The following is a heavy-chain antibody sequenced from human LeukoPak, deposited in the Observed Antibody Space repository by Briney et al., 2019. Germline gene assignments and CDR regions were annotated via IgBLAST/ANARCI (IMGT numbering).Heavy chain of an antibody. V-gene: IGHV4-4*07. CDR2: IYNTGST. CDR1: GGSISSNY. J-gene: IGHJ5*02. D-gene: IGHD6-13*01. Sequence: SETLSLTCTVSGGSISSNYWNWIRQPAGKGLEWIGRIYNTGSTNYNPSLESRVTMSVGTSKNQFSLKLSSVTAPDTAVYYCVRAKISAAGVWLFDPWGQGTLITVSS. CDR3: VRAKISAAGVWLFDP.